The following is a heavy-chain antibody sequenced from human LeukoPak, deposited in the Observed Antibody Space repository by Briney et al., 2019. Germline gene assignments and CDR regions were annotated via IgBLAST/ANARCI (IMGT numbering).Heavy chain of an antibody. J-gene: IGHJ6*03. CDR3: AKGAGSKYYYMDV. CDR1: GFTFSSYG. CDR2: IRYDGSNK. V-gene: IGHV3-30*02. Sequence: GGSLRLSCAASGFTFSSYGMHWVRQAPGKGLEWVAFIRYDGSNKYYADSVRGRFTISRDNSKNTLYLQMNNLRAEDTAVYYCAKGAGSKYYYMDVWGKGTTVTVSS. D-gene: IGHD5-24*01.